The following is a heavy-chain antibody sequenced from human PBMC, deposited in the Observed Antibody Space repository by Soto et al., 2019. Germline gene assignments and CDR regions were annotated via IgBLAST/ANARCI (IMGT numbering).Heavy chain of an antibody. J-gene: IGHJ4*02. CDR3: ARQSSSWYFDY. CDR2: ISGSDGST. Sequence: EVQLLESGGGLVQPGGSLRLSCAASGFTFSSYAMNWVRQAPGKGLEWVSVISGSDGSTYYADSVKGRFTISRDNSKTTLNLQMNSLRAEDTPVYYCARQSSSWYFDYWGQGTLVTVSS. D-gene: IGHD6-13*01. V-gene: IGHV3-23*01. CDR1: GFTFSSYA.